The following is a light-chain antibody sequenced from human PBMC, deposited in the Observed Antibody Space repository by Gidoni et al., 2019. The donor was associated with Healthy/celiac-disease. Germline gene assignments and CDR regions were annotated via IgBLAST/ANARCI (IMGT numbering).Light chain of an antibody. J-gene: IGKJ3*01. Sequence: DIQLTQSPSSLSASVGDRVTITCRASQSISGYLNWYQQKPGKAPRLLIYAASSLQGGVPSRFSGSGSGTDFTLTISSLQPEDSATYYCQQSYSSRILTFGPGTKVDI. CDR2: AAS. CDR1: QSISGY. CDR3: QQSYSSRILT. V-gene: IGKV1-39*01.